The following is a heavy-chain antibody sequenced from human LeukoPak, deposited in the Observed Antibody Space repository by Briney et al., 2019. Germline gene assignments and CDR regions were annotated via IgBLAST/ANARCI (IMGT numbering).Heavy chain of an antibody. D-gene: IGHD2-8*02. V-gene: IGHV3-23*01. J-gene: IGHJ4*02. Sequence: QSGGSLRLSCAASGFTVSSNYMSWVRQAPGKGLEWVSAISGSGGSTYYADSVRGRFTISRDNSKSTLSLQMNSLRAEDTAIYYCATYRQVLLPFESWGQGTLVTVSS. CDR2: ISGSGGST. CDR3: ATYRQVLLPFES. CDR1: GFTVSSNY.